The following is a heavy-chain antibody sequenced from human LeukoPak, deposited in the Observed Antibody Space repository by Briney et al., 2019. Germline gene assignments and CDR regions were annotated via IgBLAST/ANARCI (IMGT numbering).Heavy chain of an antibody. J-gene: IGHJ2*01. CDR1: GGSFSGYY. CDR3: ARGQFHAGWYFEF. CDR2: INYSGST. V-gene: IGHV4-34*01. Sequence: SETLSLTCAVSGGSFSGYYWTWIRQTPGQGLEWLGEINYSGSTNYNPSLTSRVTMSIEMSRRQVFLRLTSVTAADTAVYYCARGQFHAGWYFEFWGRGTLVTVST.